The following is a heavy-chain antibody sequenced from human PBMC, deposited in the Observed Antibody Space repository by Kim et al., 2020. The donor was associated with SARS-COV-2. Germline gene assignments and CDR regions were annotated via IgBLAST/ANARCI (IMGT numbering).Heavy chain of an antibody. CDR3: ARHGLYYYGSGSQYGMDV. CDR2: IYPGDSDT. CDR1: GYSFTSYW. V-gene: IGHV5-51*01. Sequence: GESLKISCKGSGYSFTSYWIGWVRQMPGKGLEWMGIIYPGDSDTRYSPSFQGQVTISADKSISTAYLQWSSLKASDTAMYYCARHGLYYYGSGSQYGMDVWGQGTTVTVSS. J-gene: IGHJ6*02. D-gene: IGHD3-10*01.